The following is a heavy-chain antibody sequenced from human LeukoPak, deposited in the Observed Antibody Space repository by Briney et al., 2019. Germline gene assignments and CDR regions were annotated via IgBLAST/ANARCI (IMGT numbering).Heavy chain of an antibody. CDR2: INHSGST. CDR1: GGSFSGYY. D-gene: IGHD2-15*01. Sequence: SETLSLTCAVYGGSFSGYYWSWIRQPPGKGLEWIGEINHSGSTNYNPSLKSRVTISVDTSKNQFSLKLSSVTAADTAVYYCARGHYSNYFDYWGQETLVTVSS. J-gene: IGHJ4*02. V-gene: IGHV4-34*01. CDR3: ARGHYSNYFDY.